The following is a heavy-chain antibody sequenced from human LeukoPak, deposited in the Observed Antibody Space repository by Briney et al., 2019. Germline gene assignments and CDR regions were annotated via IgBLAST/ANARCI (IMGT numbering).Heavy chain of an antibody. V-gene: IGHV3-48*03. CDR2: ISSSGSPI. J-gene: IGHJ4*02. Sequence: PGGSLRLSCAASGFTLSIYEMNWVRQAPGKGLEWVSYISSSGSPIYYADSVKGRFTVSRDNAKNSLYLQMNSLRAEDTAVYYCARELRLSYFDYLGQGTLVTVS. CDR3: ARELRLSYFDY. D-gene: IGHD2-15*01. CDR1: GFTLSIYE.